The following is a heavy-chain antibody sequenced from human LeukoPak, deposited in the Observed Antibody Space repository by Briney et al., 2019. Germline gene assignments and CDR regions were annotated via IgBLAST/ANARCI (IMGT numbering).Heavy chain of an antibody. CDR1: GFSFNTYA. J-gene: IGHJ1*01. CDR3: AQQVGYCSSGSCYFTY. CDR2: ISNTGGST. Sequence: PGGSLRLSCAASGFSFNTYAMSWVRQAPGKGLEWVSAISNTGGSTYYADSVKGRFTISRDKSKNTLSLQMNSLRAEDTAVYYCAQQVGYCSSGSCYFTYWGQGILVTVSS. D-gene: IGHD2-15*01. V-gene: IGHV3-23*01.